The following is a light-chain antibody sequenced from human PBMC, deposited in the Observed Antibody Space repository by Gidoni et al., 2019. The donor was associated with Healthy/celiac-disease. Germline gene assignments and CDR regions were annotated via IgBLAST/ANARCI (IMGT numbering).Light chain of an antibody. V-gene: IGKV1-5*03. CDR1: QSISSW. CDR2: KAS. J-gene: IGKJ2*01. CDR3: QQYNSYPPVYT. Sequence: DIQMTQSPSTLSASVGDRVTITCRASQSISSWLAWYQQKPGKAPKLLIYKASSLESGVPSRFSGSGSGTEFTLTISSLQPDDFATYYCQQYNSYPPVYTFGQXTKLEIK.